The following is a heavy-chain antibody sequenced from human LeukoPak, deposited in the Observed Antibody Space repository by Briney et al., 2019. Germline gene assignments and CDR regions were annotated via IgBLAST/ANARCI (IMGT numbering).Heavy chain of an antibody. Sequence: GGSLRLSCEASASAFSRSWMSWVRQAPGKGPEWVALMRLPGNPIYYLESVKGRFTISRDNTKNLLYLQMNNLRAEDTAVYYCVIDRGPQWGQGPLVTVS. CDR1: ASAFSRSW. V-gene: IGHV3-7*01. CDR3: VIDRGPQ. J-gene: IGHJ4*02. CDR2: MRLPGNPI.